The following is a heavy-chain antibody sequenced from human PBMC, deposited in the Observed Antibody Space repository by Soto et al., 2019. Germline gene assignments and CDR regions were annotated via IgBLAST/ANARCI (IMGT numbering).Heavy chain of an antibody. V-gene: IGHV3-53*01. CDR1: GLSVRNNY. Sequence: GGSLRLSCTASGLSVRNNYMSWVRQAPGMGLEWVSVIYNDGTTYYADSVKGRFTISRDTSKNTLSLQMDSLRAEDTAVYYCVRTIPSGRNYGMDVWGQGNTVTVSS. D-gene: IGHD3-10*01. J-gene: IGHJ6*02. CDR2: IYNDGTT. CDR3: VRTIPSGRNYGMDV.